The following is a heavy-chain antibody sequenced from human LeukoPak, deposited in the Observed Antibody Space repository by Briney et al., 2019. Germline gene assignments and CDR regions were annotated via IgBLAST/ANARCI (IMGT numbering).Heavy chain of an antibody. CDR1: GGSFSGYY. V-gene: IGHV4-34*01. D-gene: IGHD2-2*02. CDR3: ARDTAYYYYGMDV. J-gene: IGHJ6*02. Sequence: SETLSLTCAVYGGSFSGYYWSWIRQPPGKGLEWIGEINHSGSTNYNPSLKSRVTISVDTSKNQFSLKLSSVTAADTAVYYCARDTAYYYYGMDVWGQGTTVTVSS. CDR2: INHSGST.